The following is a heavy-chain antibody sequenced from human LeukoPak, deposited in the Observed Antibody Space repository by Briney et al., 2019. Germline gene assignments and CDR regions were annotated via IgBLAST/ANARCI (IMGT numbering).Heavy chain of an antibody. D-gene: IGHD5-18*01. J-gene: IGHJ2*01. CDR1: GFTLSTYW. CDR2: VKEDESEK. Sequence: GGSLRLSCAASGFTLSTYWMCWVRQAPGPGLEWVANVKEDESEKYYVDSVKGRFTISRDNAKNSLYLQMNSLRAEDTAVYYCARDARQSYGSYWYFDLWGRGTLVTVSS. CDR3: ARDARQSYGSYWYFDL. V-gene: IGHV3-7*01.